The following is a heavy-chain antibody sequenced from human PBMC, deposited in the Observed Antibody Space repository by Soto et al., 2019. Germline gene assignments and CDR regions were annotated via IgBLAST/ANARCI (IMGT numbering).Heavy chain of an antibody. CDR1: GFTFSSYW. V-gene: IGHV3-74*01. D-gene: IGHD5-12*01. J-gene: IGHJ4*02. Sequence: EVQLVESGGGLVQPGGSLRLSCAASGFTFSSYWMHWVRQAPGKGLGWVSRINSDGSSTSYADSVKGRFTISRDNAKNTLYLQMNSLRAEDTAVYYCARGKRGYSGYDTFDYWGQGTLVTVSS. CDR3: ARGKRGYSGYDTFDY. CDR2: INSDGSST.